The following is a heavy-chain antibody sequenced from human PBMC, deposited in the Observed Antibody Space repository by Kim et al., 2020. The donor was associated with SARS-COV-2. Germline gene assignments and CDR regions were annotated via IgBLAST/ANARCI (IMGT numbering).Heavy chain of an antibody. CDR3: AGSMVTTDFDAFDI. V-gene: IGHV1-18*01. D-gene: IGHD2-21*02. CDR1: GYTFPNSR. J-gene: IGHJ3*02. Sequence: ASVKVSCKASGYTFPNSRITWVRQAPEQGPEWMGWINIYSDNTKYAQRLQGRVTMTIDASTSTAYMELRSLRSDDTPVHYCAGSMVTTDFDAFDIWGQGTVVTLSS. CDR2: INIYSDNT.